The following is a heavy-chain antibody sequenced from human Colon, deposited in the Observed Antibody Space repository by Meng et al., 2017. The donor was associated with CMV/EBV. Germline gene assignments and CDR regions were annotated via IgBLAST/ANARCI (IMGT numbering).Heavy chain of an antibody. Sequence: VQLVEARGGVVQPGWSLILPCAASGFTFSSYWMTWVRQAPGKGLEWVANIKTDGSDKNYVDSVKGRFTISRDNAQNSLYLQMNSLRAEDTAVYYCAKYNYGIDYWGQGTLVTVSS. CDR2: IKTDGSDK. D-gene: IGHD5-18*01. V-gene: IGHV3-7*02. J-gene: IGHJ4*02. CDR1: GFTFSSYW. CDR3: AKYNYGIDY.